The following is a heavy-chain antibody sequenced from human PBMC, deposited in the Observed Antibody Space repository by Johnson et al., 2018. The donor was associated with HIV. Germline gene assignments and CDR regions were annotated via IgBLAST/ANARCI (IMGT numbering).Heavy chain of an antibody. D-gene: IGHD3-22*01. Sequence: MMLVESGGGLVKPGGSLRLSCAASGFTFSNAWMSWVRQAPGKGLEWVGRIKSKTDGGTTDYAAPVTGRFTISRDDSKNTLYLQMNSLKTEDTAVYYCTTDLGYYDSSGDAFDIWGQGTMVTVSS. CDR3: TTDLGYYDSSGDAFDI. V-gene: IGHV3-15*01. J-gene: IGHJ3*02. CDR1: GFTFSNAW. CDR2: IKSKTDGGTT.